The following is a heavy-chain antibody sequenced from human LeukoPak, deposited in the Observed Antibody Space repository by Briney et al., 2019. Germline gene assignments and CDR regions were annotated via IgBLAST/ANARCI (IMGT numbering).Heavy chain of an antibody. V-gene: IGHV3-7*01. CDR3: ARVQGSSGPGIFEY. CDR1: GFTFSNYW. D-gene: IGHD6-19*01. Sequence: GGSLRLSCAASGFTFSNYWMSWVRQAPGKGLEWVANINQDGSEKYYVDFVKGRFTISRDNARSSLYLQMNSLRVEDTAVYYCARVQGSSGPGIFEYWGQGTLVPVSS. J-gene: IGHJ4*02. CDR2: INQDGSEK.